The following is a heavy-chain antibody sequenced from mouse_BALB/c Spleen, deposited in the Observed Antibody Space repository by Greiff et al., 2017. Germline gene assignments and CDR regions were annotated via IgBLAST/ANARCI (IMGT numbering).Heavy chain of an antibody. D-gene: IGHD2-1*01. CDR2: IDPANGNT. CDR1: GFNIKDTY. J-gene: IGHJ2*01. CDR3: ARVHYGNYVRDY. V-gene: IGHV14-3*02. Sequence: EVQLQQSGAELVKPGASVKLSCTASGFNIKDTYMHWVKQRPEQGLEWIGRIDPANGNTKYDPKFQGKATITADTSSNTAYLQLSSLTSEDTAVYYCARVHYGNYVRDYWGQGTTLTVSS.